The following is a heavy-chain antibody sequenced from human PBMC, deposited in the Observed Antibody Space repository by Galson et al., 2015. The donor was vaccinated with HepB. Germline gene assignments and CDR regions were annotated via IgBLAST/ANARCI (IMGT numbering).Heavy chain of an antibody. D-gene: IGHD3-22*01. CDR2: ISSSSSTI. CDR3: ARDDSSGYYPHFFDY. V-gene: IGHV3-48*01. Sequence: LRLSCAASGFTFSSYGMNWVRQAPGKGLEWVSYISSSSSTIYYADSVKGRFTISRDNAKNSLYLQMNSLRAEDTAVYYCARDDSSGYYPHFFDYWGQGTLVTVSS. CDR1: GFTFSSYG. J-gene: IGHJ4*02.